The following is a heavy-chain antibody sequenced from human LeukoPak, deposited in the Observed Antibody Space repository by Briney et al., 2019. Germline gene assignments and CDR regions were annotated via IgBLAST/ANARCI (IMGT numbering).Heavy chain of an antibody. D-gene: IGHD3-10*01. V-gene: IGHV3-48*04. CDR2: ISSSSSTI. CDR3: ARDGAARGSGSFGD. CDR1: GFTFSSYS. J-gene: IGHJ4*02. Sequence: GGSLRLSCAASGFTFSSYSMNWVRQAPGKGLEWVSYISSSSSTIYYADSVKGRFTISRDNAKNSLYLQMNSLRAEDTAVYYCARDGAARGSGSFGDWGQGTLLTVSS.